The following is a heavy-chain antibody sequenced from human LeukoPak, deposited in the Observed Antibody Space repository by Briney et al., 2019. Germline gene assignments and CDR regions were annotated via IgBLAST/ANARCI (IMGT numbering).Heavy chain of an antibody. CDR2: IYYSGST. Sequence: PSETLSLTCTVSGGSISSYYWSWIRQPPGKGLEWIGYIYYSGSTNYNPSLKSRVTISVDTSKNQFSLKLSSVTAADTAVYYCARDRPDNIVVVPAASNYYHMDVWGKGTTVTVSS. CDR1: GGSISSYY. D-gene: IGHD2-2*01. CDR3: ARDRPDNIVVVPAASNYYHMDV. J-gene: IGHJ6*03. V-gene: IGHV4-59*01.